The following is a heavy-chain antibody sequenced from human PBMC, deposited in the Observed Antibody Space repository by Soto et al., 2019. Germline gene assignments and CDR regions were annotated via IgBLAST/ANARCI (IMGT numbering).Heavy chain of an antibody. V-gene: IGHV1-69*13. J-gene: IGHJ5*02. CDR1: GGTFSSYA. CDR2: IIPIFGTA. D-gene: IGHD4-17*01. Sequence: SVKVSCKASGGTFSSYAISWVRQAPGQGLEWMGGIIPIFGTANYAQKFQGRVTITADESTSTAYMELSSLRSEDTAVYYCAYTTTVVTNNWFDPWGQGTPVTVSS. CDR3: AYTTTVVTNNWFDP.